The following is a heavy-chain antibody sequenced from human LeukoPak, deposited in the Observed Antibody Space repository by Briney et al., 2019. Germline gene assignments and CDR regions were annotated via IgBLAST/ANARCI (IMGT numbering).Heavy chain of an antibody. CDR3: ARDPLQGGYYGSGSSKPYYYYYYMDV. J-gene: IGHJ6*03. D-gene: IGHD3-10*01. Sequence: ASVKVSCKASGYTFTSYGISWVRQAPGQGLEWMGWISAYNGNTNYAQKLQGRVTMTTDTSTSTAYMELRSLRSDDTAVYYCARDPLQGGYYGSGSSKPYYYYYYMDVWGKGTTVTISS. CDR2: ISAYNGNT. CDR1: GYTFTSYG. V-gene: IGHV1-18*01.